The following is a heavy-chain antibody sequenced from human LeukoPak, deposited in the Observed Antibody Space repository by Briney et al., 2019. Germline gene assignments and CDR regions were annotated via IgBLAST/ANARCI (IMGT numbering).Heavy chain of an antibody. CDR2: INHSGST. CDR1: GGSFSGYY. CDR3: ARCVAARFSDK. Sequence: PSETLSLTCAVYGGSFSGYYWSWIRQPPGKGLEWIGEINHSGSTNYNPSLKSRVTISVDTSKNQFSLKLSSVTAADTAVYYCARCVAARFSDKWGQGTLVTVSS. V-gene: IGHV4-34*01. J-gene: IGHJ4*02. D-gene: IGHD6-6*01.